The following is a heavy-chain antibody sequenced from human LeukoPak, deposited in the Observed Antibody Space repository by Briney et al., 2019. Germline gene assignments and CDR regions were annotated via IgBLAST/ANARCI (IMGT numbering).Heavy chain of an antibody. CDR3: ARAAEPYTPFDY. CDR1: GGSISSYY. J-gene: IGHJ4*02. V-gene: IGHV4-59*01. Sequence: SETLSLTCTVSGGSISSYYWSWIRQPPGKGLEWIGYIYYNGSTNYNPSLKSRVTISVDTSKNQFSLKLSSVTAADTAVYYCARAAEPYTPFDYWGQGTLVTVSS. D-gene: IGHD1-14*01. CDR2: IYYNGST.